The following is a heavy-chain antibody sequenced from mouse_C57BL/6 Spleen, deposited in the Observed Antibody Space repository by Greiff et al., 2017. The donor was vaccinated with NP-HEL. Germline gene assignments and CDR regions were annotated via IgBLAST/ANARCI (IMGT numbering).Heavy chain of an antibody. J-gene: IGHJ1*03. D-gene: IGHD4-1*01. CDR2: IDPSDSET. CDR3: ARGGDWGWYFDG. V-gene: IGHV1-52*01. Sequence: VQLQQPGAELVRPGSSVKLSCKASGYTFTSYWMHWVKQRPIQGLEWIGNIDPSDSETHYNQKFKEKATLTVDKSYSTAYMQLSSLTPVASAGFFCARGGDWGWYFDGWGTATTVTVAS. CDR1: GYTFTSYW.